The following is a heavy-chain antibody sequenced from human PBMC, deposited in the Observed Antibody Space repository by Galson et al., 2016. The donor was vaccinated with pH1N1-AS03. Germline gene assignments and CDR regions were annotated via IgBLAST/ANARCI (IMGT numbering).Heavy chain of an antibody. V-gene: IGHV3-23*01. CDR2: ITGSGGSGSSGIT. J-gene: IGHJ4*02. CDR3: AKRTSGYLDS. Sequence: SLRLSCAASGFTFSKYAMTWVRQAPGKGLEWVSAITGSGGSGSSGITNYADSVKGRFTISRDNSKNTLHLQMSSVRADDTAVYYCAKRTSGYLDSWGQETLVTVSS. D-gene: IGHD3-22*01. CDR1: GFTFSKYA.